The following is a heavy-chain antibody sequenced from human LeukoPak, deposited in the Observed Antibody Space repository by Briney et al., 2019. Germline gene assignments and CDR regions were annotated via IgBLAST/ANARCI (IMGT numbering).Heavy chain of an antibody. V-gene: IGHV4-31*03. CDR3: ARSAQTVTTFPLDY. Sequence: SETLSLTCTVSGGSVSSGGYYWSWIRQHPGRGLECIGYIYYSGPTYYNPSLQSRVTISVDTSKNQFSLKLSSVTAADTAVYYCARSAQTVTTFPLDYWGQGTLVTVSS. CDR2: IYYSGPT. J-gene: IGHJ4*02. CDR1: GGSVSSGGYY. D-gene: IGHD4-17*01.